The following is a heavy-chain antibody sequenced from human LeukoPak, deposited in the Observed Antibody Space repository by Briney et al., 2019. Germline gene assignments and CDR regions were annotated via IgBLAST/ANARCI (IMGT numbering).Heavy chain of an antibody. CDR1: AASFSGYY. J-gene: IGHJ3*02. Sequence: SETLSLTCAVYAASFSGYYWSWIRQPPGKGLEWSGEINHSGSTNYNPSLKSRTTISVDTSKNQFPLKLSSVTVADTAVYYCARGGVFDIWGQGTMVTVSS. D-gene: IGHD3-10*01. CDR2: INHSGST. V-gene: IGHV4-34*01. CDR3: ARGGVFDI.